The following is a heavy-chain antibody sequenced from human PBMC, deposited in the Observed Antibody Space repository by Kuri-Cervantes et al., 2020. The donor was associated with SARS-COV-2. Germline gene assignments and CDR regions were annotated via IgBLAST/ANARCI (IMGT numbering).Heavy chain of an antibody. CDR1: GFTFSSYW. V-gene: IGHV3-74*01. J-gene: IGHJ6*03. CDR2: INSDGSST. D-gene: IGHD2-21*01. Sequence: ETLSLTCAASGFTFSSYWMHWVRQAPGKGLVWVSRINSDGSSTSYADSVRGRFTISRDNAKNSLFLQVNSLRVEDTAVYYCARVAGEGPIYYYYMDVWGKGTTVTVSS. CDR3: ARVAGEGPIYYYYMDV.